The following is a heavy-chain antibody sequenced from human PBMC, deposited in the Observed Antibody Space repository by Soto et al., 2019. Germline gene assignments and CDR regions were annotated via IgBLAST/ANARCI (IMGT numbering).Heavy chain of an antibody. CDR1: GGSISSSSYY. Sequence: QLQLQESGPGLVKPSETLSLTCTVSGGSISSSSYYWGWIRQPPGKGLEWIGRIYYSGSTYYNPSLKSRVTISVDTSKNQFSLKLSSVTAADTAVYYCARTAGDIVVVVAEGAFDIWGQGTMVTVSS. J-gene: IGHJ3*02. CDR3: ARTAGDIVVVVAEGAFDI. D-gene: IGHD2-15*01. CDR2: IYYSGST. V-gene: IGHV4-39*01.